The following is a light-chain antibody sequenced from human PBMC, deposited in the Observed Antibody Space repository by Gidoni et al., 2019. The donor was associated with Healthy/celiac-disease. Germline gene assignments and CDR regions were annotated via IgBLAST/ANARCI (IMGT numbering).Light chain of an antibody. CDR3: QQYNIWPPIT. CDR2: GAS. CDR1: QSVRSN. J-gene: IGKJ5*01. V-gene: IGKV3-15*01. Sequence: EIVMTQSPATLSVSPGERATLSCRASQSVRSNLAWYQQKPGQAPRLLIYGASTRATGIPARFSGSGSGTEFTLTISSLQSEDFAFYHCQQYNIWPPITFGQGTRLEIK.